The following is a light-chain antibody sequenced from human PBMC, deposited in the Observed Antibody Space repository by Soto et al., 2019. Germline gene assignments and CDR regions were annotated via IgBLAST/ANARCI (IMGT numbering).Light chain of an antibody. CDR2: GAS. V-gene: IGKV3-20*01. CDR1: QSVSSSY. CDR3: QQYGSSPYT. J-gene: IGKJ2*01. Sequence: EIVLTQSPGTLSLSPGERATLSCRASQSVSSSYLAWYQKKPGQAPRLLIYGASSRATGIPDRISGGGSGTDFTLTISRLEPEDFAVYYCQQYGSSPYTFGHGTKLEIK.